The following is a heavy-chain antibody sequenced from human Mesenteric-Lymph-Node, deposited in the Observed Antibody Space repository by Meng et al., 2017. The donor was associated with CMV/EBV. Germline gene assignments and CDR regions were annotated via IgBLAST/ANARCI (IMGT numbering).Heavy chain of an antibody. D-gene: IGHD2-15*01. CDR1: GYTFIDYY. J-gene: IGHJ6*02. Sequence: ASVKVSCKASGYTFIDYYIFWVRQAPGQGLEWMGWINPKNGGTSYSQNFQGRVTMTRDTSISTAYMEVTRLRSDDTAVYYCASPLVVIAATPRDYYYNMDVWGQGTTVTVSS. V-gene: IGHV1-2*02. CDR2: INPKNGGT. CDR3: ASPLVVIAATPRDYYYNMDV.